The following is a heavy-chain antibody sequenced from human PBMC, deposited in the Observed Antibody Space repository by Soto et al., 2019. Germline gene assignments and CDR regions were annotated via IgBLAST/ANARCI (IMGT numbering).Heavy chain of an antibody. J-gene: IGHJ5*02. D-gene: IGHD2-2*01. V-gene: IGHV4-59*08. CDR3: ARHSIFECSSSSCYSYWFDP. CDR2: VSNTGIT. Sequence: PSETLSLTCTVSGGSISNSYWSWIRQPPGKGLEWIGYVSNTGITNYNPSLKSRVTISLDTSKSHFSLKLSSVTAADTAMYYCARHSIFECSSSSCYSYWFDPWGQGTQVTVSS. CDR1: GGSISNSY.